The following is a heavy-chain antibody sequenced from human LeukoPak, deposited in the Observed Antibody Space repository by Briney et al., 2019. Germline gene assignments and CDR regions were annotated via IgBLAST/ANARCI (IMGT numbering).Heavy chain of an antibody. J-gene: IGHJ4*02. CDR1: GFTFNNAW. Sequence: GGSLRLSCAASGFTFNNAWMNWVRQAPGKGLEWVSYISSSGSTIYYADSVKGRFTISRDNAKNSLYLQMNSLRAEDTAVYYCARGSHLNSSSWYGGNDYWGQGTLVTVSS. CDR3: ARGSHLNSSSWYGGNDY. CDR2: ISSSGSTI. V-gene: IGHV3-48*04. D-gene: IGHD6-13*01.